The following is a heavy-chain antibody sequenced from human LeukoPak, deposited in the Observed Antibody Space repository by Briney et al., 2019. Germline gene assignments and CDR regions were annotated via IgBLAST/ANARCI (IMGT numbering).Heavy chain of an antibody. Sequence: PSETLSLTCAVYGGSFSGYYWSWIRQPPGKGLEWIGEINHSGSTNYNPSLKSRVTISVDTSKNQFSLKLSSVTAADTAVYYCARGITIFGVVMPRRWFNPWGQGTLVTVSS. D-gene: IGHD3-3*01. CDR1: GGSFSGYY. CDR3: ARGITIFGVVMPRRWFNP. CDR2: INHSGST. J-gene: IGHJ5*02. V-gene: IGHV4-34*01.